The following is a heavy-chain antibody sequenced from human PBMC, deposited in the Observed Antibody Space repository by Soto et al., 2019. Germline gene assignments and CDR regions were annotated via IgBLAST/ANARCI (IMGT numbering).Heavy chain of an antibody. CDR1: GYTLTELS. V-gene: IGHV1-24*01. D-gene: IGHD3-3*01. CDR3: ATHPGLRFLEWLSSMDV. Sequence: GASVKVSCKVSGYTLTELSMQWVRQAPGKGLEWMGGFDPEDGETIYAQKFQGRVTMTEDTSTDTAYMELSSLRSEDTAVYYCATHPGLRFLEWLSSMDVWGQGTTVTVSS. CDR2: FDPEDGET. J-gene: IGHJ6*02.